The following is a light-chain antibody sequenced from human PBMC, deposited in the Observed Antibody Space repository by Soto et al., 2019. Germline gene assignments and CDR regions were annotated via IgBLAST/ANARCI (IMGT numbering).Light chain of an antibody. CDR3: QQYKNYLT. V-gene: IGKV1-5*01. J-gene: IGKJ3*01. CDR2: DAS. Sequence: DIQMTQSPSTLSASVGDRITITCRASQSISTWLAWYQQKPGKAPKVLIYDASSLESGVPSRFSGSGSGTEFTLTISSLQPGDFATYYCQQYKNYLTFGPGTKVDIK. CDR1: QSISTW.